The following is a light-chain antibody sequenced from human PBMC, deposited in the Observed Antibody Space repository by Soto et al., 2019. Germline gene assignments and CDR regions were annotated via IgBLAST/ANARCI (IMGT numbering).Light chain of an antibody. CDR1: SSDVGAYNY. V-gene: IGLV2-14*01. J-gene: IGLJ1*01. CDR3: SSFTSSGTYV. CDR2: DVS. Sequence: QSVLTQPASLCGSPGQSITVSCTGTSSDVGAYNYVSWYQQHPGKAPKLMIYDVSNRPSGVSNRFSGSKSGNTASLTISGLQAEDEADYYCSSFTSSGTYVFGAGT.